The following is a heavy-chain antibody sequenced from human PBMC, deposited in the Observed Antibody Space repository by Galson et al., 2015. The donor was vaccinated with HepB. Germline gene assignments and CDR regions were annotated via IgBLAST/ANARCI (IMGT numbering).Heavy chain of an antibody. D-gene: IGHD2-2*01. Sequence: YGGSFSDYYWSWIRQPPGKGLEWIGEINHSGSTNYNPSLKSRVTISVDTSKKQFSLELSSVTAADTAVYYCARWPWTYCSSTSCYSYYGMDVWGQGTTVTVSS. V-gene: IGHV4-34*01. CDR1: GGSFSDYY. J-gene: IGHJ6*02. CDR3: ARWPWTYCSSTSCYSYYGMDV. CDR2: INHSGST.